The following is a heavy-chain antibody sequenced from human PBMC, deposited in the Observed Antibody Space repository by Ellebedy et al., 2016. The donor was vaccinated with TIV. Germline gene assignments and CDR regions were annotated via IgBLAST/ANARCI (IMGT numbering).Heavy chain of an antibody. D-gene: IGHD6-13*01. Sequence: GESLKISCAASGLTFSRHAMSWVRQAPGKGLEWVSSITESGGKTYYADSVKGRFTISRDNSKDTLYLQMNSLRAEDTALYYCSRGIAAVMYWGQGTLVTVS. CDR1: GLTFSRHA. CDR2: ITESGGKT. J-gene: IGHJ4*02. V-gene: IGHV3-23*01. CDR3: SRGIAAVMY.